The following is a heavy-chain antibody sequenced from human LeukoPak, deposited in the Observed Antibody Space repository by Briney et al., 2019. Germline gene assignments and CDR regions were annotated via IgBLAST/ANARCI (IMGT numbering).Heavy chain of an antibody. CDR2: ISYDGSNK. J-gene: IGHJ4*02. V-gene: IGHV3-30*03. CDR1: GFTFSSYG. Sequence: GGSLRLSWAASGFTFSSYGMHWVRQAPGKGLEWVAVISYDGSNKYYADSVKGRFTISRDNSKNTLYLQMNSLRAEDTAVYYCARVGYSSSWYLFDYWGQGTLVTVSS. CDR3: ARVGYSSSWYLFDY. D-gene: IGHD6-13*01.